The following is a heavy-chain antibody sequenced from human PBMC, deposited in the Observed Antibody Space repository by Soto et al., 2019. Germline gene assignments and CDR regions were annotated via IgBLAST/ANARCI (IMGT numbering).Heavy chain of an antibody. CDR1: GFTVSGYW. CDR3: ARDPGRRPARIRGLGWFVP. J-gene: IGHJ5*02. V-gene: IGHV3-7*03. D-gene: IGHD6-6*01. Sequence: EMQLVESGGGLVQPGGSLRLACTASGFTVSGYWMNWVRQAPGKGMEWVARIKQDGSEEHYVDSVKGRFTISRDNATNSVYLHMTRLSAEDTAVYYCARDPGRRPARIRGLGWFVPWGQGVLVNVAS. CDR2: IKQDGSEE.